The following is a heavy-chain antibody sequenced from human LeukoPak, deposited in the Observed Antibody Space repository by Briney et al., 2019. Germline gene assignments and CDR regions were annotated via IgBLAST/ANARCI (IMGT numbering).Heavy chain of an antibody. V-gene: IGHV3-33*01. J-gene: IGHJ1*01. CDR2: IWYDGSNK. CDR3: ARDAVRSGGYCSSTSCLSGYFQH. Sequence: GGSLRLSCAASRFTFSSYGMHWVRQAPGKGLEWVAVIWYDGSNKYYADSVKGRFTISRDNSKNTLYLQMNSLRAEDTAVYYCARDAVRSGGYCSSTSCLSGYFQHWGQGTLVTVSS. CDR1: RFTFSSYG. D-gene: IGHD2-2*01.